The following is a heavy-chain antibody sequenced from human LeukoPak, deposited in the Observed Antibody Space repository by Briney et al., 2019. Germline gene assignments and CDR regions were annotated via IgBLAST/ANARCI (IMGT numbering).Heavy chain of an antibody. CDR3: ARSMILPSEDS. J-gene: IGHJ4*02. Sequence: PGGSLRLSCAASGFRFDDYYMGWIRQAPGKGLDYISYISASGSVQYYPDSVKGRFPVSRDNSKNSLYLLMNSLTAEDTAIYYCARSMILPSEDSWGQGTLVTVSS. D-gene: IGHD3-22*01. CDR1: GFRFDDYY. CDR2: ISASGSVQ. V-gene: IGHV3-11*04.